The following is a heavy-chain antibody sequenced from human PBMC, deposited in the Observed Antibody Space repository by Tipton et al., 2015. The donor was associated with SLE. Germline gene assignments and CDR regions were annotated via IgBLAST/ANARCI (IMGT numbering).Heavy chain of an antibody. J-gene: IGHJ4*02. D-gene: IGHD6-19*01. CDR3: AKASLEDGSGGYPDY. CDR1: GFTFSSYA. V-gene: IGHV3-23*01. CDR2: ISGSGGST. Sequence: SLRLSCAASGFTFSSYAMSWVRQAPGKGLEWVSAISGSGGSTYYADSVKGRFTISRDNSKNTVSLQMTSLRADDRAVYYCAKASLEDGSGGYPDYWGQGTLVTVSS.